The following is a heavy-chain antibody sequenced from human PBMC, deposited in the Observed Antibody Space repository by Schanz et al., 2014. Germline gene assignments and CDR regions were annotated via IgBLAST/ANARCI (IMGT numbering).Heavy chain of an antibody. CDR3: ARGIPYCSSTSCSGLDAYDV. J-gene: IGHJ3*01. D-gene: IGHD2-2*01. CDR2: ISAYNGHT. Sequence: QVQLVQSGAEVKKPGASVRVSCKASGYTFTSYGITWVRQAPGQGLEWMGWISAYNGHTTYAQKIQGRVTMTTDTSTSTAYMELRNVRYDDTAMYYCARGIPYCSSTSCSGLDAYDVWGQGTLVTVSS. V-gene: IGHV1-18*01. CDR1: GYTFTSYG.